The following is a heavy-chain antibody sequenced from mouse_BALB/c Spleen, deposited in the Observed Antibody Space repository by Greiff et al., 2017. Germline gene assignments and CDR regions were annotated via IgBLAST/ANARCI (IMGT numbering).Heavy chain of an antibody. J-gene: IGHJ1*01. V-gene: IGHV1-5*01. D-gene: IGHD1-1*01. CDR1: GYTFTSYW. CDR3: TRRDGSSYWYFDV. Sequence: VQLQQSGTVLARPGASVKMSCKASGYTFTSYWMHWVKQRPGQGLEWIGAIYPGNSDTSYNQKFKGKAKLTAVTSTSTAYMELSSLTNEDSAVYYCTRRDGSSYWYFDVWGAGTTVTVAS. CDR2: IYPGNSDT.